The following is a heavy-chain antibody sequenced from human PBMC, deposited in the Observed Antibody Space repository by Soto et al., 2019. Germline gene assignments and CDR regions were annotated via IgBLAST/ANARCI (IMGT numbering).Heavy chain of an antibody. CDR1: GGTFSSYA. V-gene: IGHV1-69*13. J-gene: IGHJ5*02. CDR3: ARDPRRSVPWEGSSGYYNWFDP. D-gene: IGHD3-22*01. Sequence: SVKVSCKASGGTFSSYAISWVRQAPGQGLEWMGGIIPLFGTANYAQKFQGRVTITADESTSTAYMELSSLRSEDTAVYYCARDPRRSVPWEGSSGYYNWFDPWGQGTLVTVSS. CDR2: IIPLFGTA.